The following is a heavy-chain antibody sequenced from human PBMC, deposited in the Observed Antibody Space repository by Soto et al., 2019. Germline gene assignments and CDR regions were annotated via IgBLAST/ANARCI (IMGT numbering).Heavy chain of an antibody. Sequence: RLCSASSRFAFSIDAVNWVRQTPGKGLEGVAVISADGGATYYADHVKGRFTISRDNSKNTLFLQMNSLRAEDTAAYYCEKPPRSAYEPPWDYWGQGTQVTVSS. V-gene: IGHV3-23*01. CDR1: RFAFSIDA. CDR3: EKPPRSAYEPPWDY. J-gene: IGHJ4*02. CDR2: ISADGGAT. D-gene: IGHD5-12*01.